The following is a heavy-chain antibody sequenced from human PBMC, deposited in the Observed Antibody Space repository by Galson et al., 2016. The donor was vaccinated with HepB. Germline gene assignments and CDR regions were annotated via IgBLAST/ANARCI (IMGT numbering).Heavy chain of an antibody. CDR1: GFTYSTSW. J-gene: IGHJ4*02. CDR3: ARDFSWNALDY. D-gene: IGHD1-1*01. Sequence: SLRLSCAASGFTYSTSWMTWVRQAPGKGLEWVANISPDGNTVNYLDSVKGRFTISRDNAKTSLFLQMNSLRAEDTSVYYCARDFSWNALDYWGQGALVTVFS. CDR2: ISPDGNTV. V-gene: IGHV3-7*04.